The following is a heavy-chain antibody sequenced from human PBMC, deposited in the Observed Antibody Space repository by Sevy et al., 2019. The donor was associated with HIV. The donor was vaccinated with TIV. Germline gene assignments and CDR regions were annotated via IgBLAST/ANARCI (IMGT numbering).Heavy chain of an antibody. CDR2: ISNSGGST. CDR3: AESPYGSSGWFYACTL. CDR1: GFTSMKYA. D-gene: IGHD6-19*01. V-gene: IGHV3-23*01. Sequence: GGSLRLSCAASGFTSMKYAMTWVRQAPGKGPEWVAAISNSGGSTYYADSVKGRFTISRDRSQDTVFLQMNNLGAEDMAEYYCAESPYGSSGWFYACTLWGRGTTVTVSS. J-gene: IGHJ6*02.